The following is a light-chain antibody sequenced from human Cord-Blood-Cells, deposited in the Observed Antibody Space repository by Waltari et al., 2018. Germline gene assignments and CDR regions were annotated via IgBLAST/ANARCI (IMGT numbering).Light chain of an antibody. CDR3: QQSYSTPYT. J-gene: IGKJ2*01. Sequence: DIQMTQSPSSMSASVGDRVTITCRASQSISSYLNWSQQKPGKAPKLLIYAASSLQSGVPSRFSSSGSGTDFTLNISSLQPEDFATYYCQQSYSTPYTFGQGTKLEIK. CDR1: QSISSY. V-gene: IGKV1-39*01. CDR2: AAS.